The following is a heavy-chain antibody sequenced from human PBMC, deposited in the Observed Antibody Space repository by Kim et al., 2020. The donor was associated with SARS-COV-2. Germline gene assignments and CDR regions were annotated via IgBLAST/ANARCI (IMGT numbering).Heavy chain of an antibody. CDR2: ISSSSSYI. D-gene: IGHD5-12*01. V-gene: IGHV3-21*01. CDR3: ARDLLGGYLYYFDY. CDR1: GFTFSSYS. Sequence: GGSLRLSCAASGFTFSSYSMNWVRQAPGKGLEWVSSISSSSSYIYYADSVKGRFTISRDNAKNSLYLQMNSLRAEDTAVYYCARDLLGGYLYYFDYWGQGTLVTVSS. J-gene: IGHJ4*02.